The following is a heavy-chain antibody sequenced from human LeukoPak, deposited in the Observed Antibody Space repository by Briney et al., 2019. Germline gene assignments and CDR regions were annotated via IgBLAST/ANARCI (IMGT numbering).Heavy chain of an antibody. CDR3: AIDTIPDV. J-gene: IGHJ6*04. Sequence: PGGSLRLSCAASGFTFSDYYMSWVRQAPGKGLEWVANIKQDGSEKYYVDSVKGRFTISRDNAKNSLYLQMNSLRAEDTAVYYCAIDTIPDVWGKGTTVTVSS. CDR2: IKQDGSEK. V-gene: IGHV3-7*01. D-gene: IGHD3-9*01. CDR1: GFTFSDYY.